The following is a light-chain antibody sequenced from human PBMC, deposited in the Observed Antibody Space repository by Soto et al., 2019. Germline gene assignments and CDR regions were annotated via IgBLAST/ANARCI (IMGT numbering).Light chain of an antibody. CDR2: AAS. Sequence: DIQMTQSPSSLSASVGDRVTITCRARQGISNYLAWYQQIPGKVPKLLISAASTLQSGVPSRFSGSGSGTDFTLTISSLQPEDVATYYCQKYTIVPAFGGGTKVEIK. J-gene: IGKJ4*01. V-gene: IGKV1-27*01. CDR3: QKYTIVPA. CDR1: QGISNY.